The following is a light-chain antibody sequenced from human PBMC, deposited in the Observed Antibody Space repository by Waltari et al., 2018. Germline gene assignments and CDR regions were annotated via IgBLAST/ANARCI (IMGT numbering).Light chain of an antibody. J-gene: IGLJ2*01. CDR1: ISNIGHYY. V-gene: IGLV1-51*01. CDR3: ATWDNSLSEVV. CDR2: DNN. Sequence: QSVLTQPPSVSAAPGQKVTISCSGRISNIGHYYVSWYHQLPGAAPKLLIYDNNKRPSGIPDRFSASKSGTSATLGITGLQIGDEADYYCATWDNSLSEVVFGGGTKLTVL.